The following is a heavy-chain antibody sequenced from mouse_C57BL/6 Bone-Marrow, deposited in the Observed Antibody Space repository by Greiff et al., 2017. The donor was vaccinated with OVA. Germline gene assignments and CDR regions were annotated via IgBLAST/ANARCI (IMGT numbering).Heavy chain of an antibody. CDR1: GFTFSDYG. Sequence: EVKLVESGGGLVKPGGSLKLSCAASGFTFSDYGMHWVRQAPEKGLEWVAYISSGSSTIYYADTVKGRFTISRDNAKNTLFLQMTSLRSEDTAMYYCARRNGDPFDVWGTGTTVTVSS. CDR2: ISSGSSTI. J-gene: IGHJ1*03. V-gene: IGHV5-17*01. CDR3: ARRNGDPFDV.